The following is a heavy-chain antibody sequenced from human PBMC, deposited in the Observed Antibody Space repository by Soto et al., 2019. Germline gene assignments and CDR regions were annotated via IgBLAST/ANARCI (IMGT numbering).Heavy chain of an antibody. V-gene: IGHV3-9*01. CDR3: AKVKRYDYYDSSGYYWGAFDI. J-gene: IGHJ3*02. Sequence: EVQLVESGGGLVQPGRSLRLSCAASGFTFDDYAMHWVRQAPGKGLEWVSGISWNSGNIGYADSVKGRFTISRDNAKNSLYLQMNSLRAEDTALYYCAKVKRYDYYDSSGYYWGAFDIWGQGTMVTVSS. CDR1: GFTFDDYA. CDR2: ISWNSGNI. D-gene: IGHD3-22*01.